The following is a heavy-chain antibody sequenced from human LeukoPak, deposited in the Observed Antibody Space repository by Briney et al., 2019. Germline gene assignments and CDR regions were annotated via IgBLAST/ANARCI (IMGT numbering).Heavy chain of an antibody. Sequence: GGSLRLSCEASGFTFSSYSMNWVRQAPGKGLEWVSYISSSSRTIYYADSVKGRFTIARDNAKNSLYLQMNSLRGEDTAVYYCAKDGDWGQGTLVTVSS. D-gene: IGHD3-3*01. CDR1: GFTFSSYS. CDR2: ISSSSRTI. V-gene: IGHV3-48*01. CDR3: AKDGD. J-gene: IGHJ4*02.